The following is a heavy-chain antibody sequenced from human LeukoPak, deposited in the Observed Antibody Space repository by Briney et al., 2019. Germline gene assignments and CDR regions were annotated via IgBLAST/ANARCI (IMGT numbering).Heavy chain of an antibody. Sequence: SVKVSCKASGGTFSSYAISWVRQAPGQGLEWMGGIIPIFGTANYAQKFQGRVTITADESTSTAYMELSSLRSEDTAVYYFARAGPIYYDSRSPLDYWGQGTLVTVSS. CDR2: IIPIFGTA. CDR1: GGTFSSYA. V-gene: IGHV1-69*13. D-gene: IGHD3-22*01. J-gene: IGHJ4*02. CDR3: ARAGPIYYDSRSPLDY.